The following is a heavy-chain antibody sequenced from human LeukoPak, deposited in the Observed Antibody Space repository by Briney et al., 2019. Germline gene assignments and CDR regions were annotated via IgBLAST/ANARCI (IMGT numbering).Heavy chain of an antibody. D-gene: IGHD2-21*01. Sequence: GGSLRLSCVASGFSFSNYAMTWVRQAPGKGLEWVSSVSESGSATYYADSMKGRFIISRDNSKNTLYLQNNRLRVEDTAVYYCLAGHRRYFDYWGQGTLVTVSS. CDR3: LAGHRRYFDY. CDR1: GFSFSNYA. J-gene: IGHJ4*02. CDR2: VSESGSAT. V-gene: IGHV3-23*01.